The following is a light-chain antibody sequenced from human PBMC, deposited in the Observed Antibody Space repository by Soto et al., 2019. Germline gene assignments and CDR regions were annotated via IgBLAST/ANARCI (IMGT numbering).Light chain of an antibody. J-gene: IGKJ4*01. V-gene: IGKV3-15*01. CDR1: QSISSN. CDR2: RTS. CDR3: QQYNNWPLT. Sequence: EIVMTPSPATLSVSPVERATLSCRASQSISSNLAWYQQKPGQAPRLLMFRTSSRATGFPARFSGSGSGTEFNLTISSLQSEDFAVYYCQQYNNWPLTFGGGTKVDIK.